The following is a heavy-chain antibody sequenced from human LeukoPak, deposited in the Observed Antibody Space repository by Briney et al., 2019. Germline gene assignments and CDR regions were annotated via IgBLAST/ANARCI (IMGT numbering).Heavy chain of an antibody. CDR1: DGAIAGYS. D-gene: IGHD1-1*01. Sequence: SETLSLTCTVSDGAIAGYSWSWIRQPPGKGLEWIGYIYYSGDTNYNPSLQSRVTVSVDTSKNQFSLKLTSVTAADTAVYFCARGGTGAFDIWGQGTMVTISS. CDR2: IYYSGDT. CDR3: ARGGTGAFDI. V-gene: IGHV4-59*01. J-gene: IGHJ3*02.